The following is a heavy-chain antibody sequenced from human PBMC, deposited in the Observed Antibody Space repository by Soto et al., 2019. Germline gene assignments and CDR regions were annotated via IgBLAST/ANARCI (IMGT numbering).Heavy chain of an antibody. V-gene: IGHV3-23*01. CDR3: AKATATGGGAFDI. J-gene: IGHJ3*02. CDR2: ILVGGST. D-gene: IGHD2-8*02. Sequence: GSLRLSCAASGFTCRSYDMSWVRQAPGKGLEWVSTILVGGSTHYPDSVKGRFTISRDNSKNTVFLQMNSLTPGDTAVYYCAKATATGGGAFDICGQGTVVTVSS. CDR1: GFTCRSYD.